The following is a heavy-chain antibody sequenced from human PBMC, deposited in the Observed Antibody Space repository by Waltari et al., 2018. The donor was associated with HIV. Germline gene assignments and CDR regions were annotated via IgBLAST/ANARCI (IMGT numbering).Heavy chain of an antibody. CDR1: GGSFSGYY. CDR3: ARESWGDY. CDR2: INHSGST. V-gene: IGHV4-34*01. J-gene: IGHJ4*02. D-gene: IGHD3-16*01. Sequence: QVQLQQWGAGLLKPSETLSLTCAVYGGSFSGYYWSWIRQPPGKGLEWIGEINHSGSTNYNPSLKSRVTISVDTSKNQFSLKLSSVTAADTAVYYCARESWGDYWGQGTLVTVSS.